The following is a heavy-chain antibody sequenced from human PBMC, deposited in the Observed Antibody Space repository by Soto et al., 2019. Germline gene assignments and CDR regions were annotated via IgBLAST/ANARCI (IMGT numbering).Heavy chain of an antibody. V-gene: IGHV1-18*04. Sequence: GXSVKVSDRDSCYTFTSYGISWVRQAPVQGLEWMGWISAYNGNTNYAQKLQGRVTMTTDTSTSTAYMELRSLRSDDTAVYYCARASTWGGGENAFDIWGQGTMVTVSS. CDR2: ISAYNGNT. CDR3: ARASTWGGGENAFDI. D-gene: IGHD6-13*01. J-gene: IGHJ3*02. CDR1: CYTFTSYG.